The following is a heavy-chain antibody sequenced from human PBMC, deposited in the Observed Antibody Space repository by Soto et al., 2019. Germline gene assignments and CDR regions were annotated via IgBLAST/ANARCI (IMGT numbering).Heavy chain of an antibody. Sequence: QVQLVQSGAEVKRPGASVKVSCKASGYTFTSYYMHWVRQAPGQGLEWMGIINPSGGSTSYAQKFQGRVTMTRDTSTSTVYMELSSLRSEDTAVYYCARDFFSSTPQVVPAAMGDYYYYMDVWGKGTTVTVSS. V-gene: IGHV1-46*03. CDR3: ARDFFSSTPQVVPAAMGDYYYYMDV. J-gene: IGHJ6*03. CDR2: INPSGGST. D-gene: IGHD2-2*01. CDR1: GYTFTSYY.